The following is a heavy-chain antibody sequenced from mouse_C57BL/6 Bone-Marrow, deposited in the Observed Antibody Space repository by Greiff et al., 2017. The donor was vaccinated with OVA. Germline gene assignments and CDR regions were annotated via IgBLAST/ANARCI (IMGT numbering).Heavy chain of an antibody. CDR1: GYTFTSYW. D-gene: IGHD2-13*01. J-gene: IGHJ3*01. Sequence: VQLQQPGAELVMPGASVKLSCKASGYTFTSYWMHWVKQRPGQGLEWIGEIDPSDSYTNYNQKFKGKSTLTVDKSSSTAYMQLSSLTSEDSAVYYCAKGDYSLAYWGQETLVTVSA. CDR3: AKGDYSLAY. CDR2: IDPSDSYT. V-gene: IGHV1-69*01.